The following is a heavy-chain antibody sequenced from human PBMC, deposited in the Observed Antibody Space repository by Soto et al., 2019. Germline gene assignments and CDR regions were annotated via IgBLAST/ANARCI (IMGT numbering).Heavy chain of an antibody. V-gene: IGHV3-23*01. D-gene: IGHD1-26*01. CDR2: ISGSGGST. Sequence: PGGSLRLSCEASGFTFSSYGMTWIRQAPGKGLEWASAISGSGGSTFYADSLGGRFTITRDNSKNTVYLQMKNLRAGDTAMYYCVKGAGSYSDFDFWGQGTLVTVSS. J-gene: IGHJ4*02. CDR3: VKGAGSYSDFDF. CDR1: GFTFSSYG.